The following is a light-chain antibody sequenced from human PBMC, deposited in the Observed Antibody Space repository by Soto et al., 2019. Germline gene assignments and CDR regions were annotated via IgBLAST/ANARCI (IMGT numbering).Light chain of an antibody. J-gene: IGKJ3*01. CDR2: GAS. CDR3: QQYGGSPLVT. CDR1: QSVTSNF. Sequence: EIVLTQSPGTLSLSPGERATLSCRASQSVTSNFLAWYRQKPGQAPRLLIYGASSRAAGIPDRFSGSGSGTDFTLTISRLEPEDFAVYYCQQYGGSPLVTFGPGTKVDIK. V-gene: IGKV3-20*01.